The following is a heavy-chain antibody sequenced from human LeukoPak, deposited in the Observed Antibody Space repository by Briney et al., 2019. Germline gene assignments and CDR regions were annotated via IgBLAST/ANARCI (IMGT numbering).Heavy chain of an antibody. CDR2: IYYSGST. CDR3: ARLTMKNYYFVY. V-gene: IGHV4-59*01. Sequence: SETLSLTCSVSGASISSYYWSWIRQPPGKGLEWIAYIYYSGSTNYNPSLKSRVTISVDTSKNQFSLKLSSVTAADTAVYYCARLTMKNYYFVYWGQGTLVTVSS. CDR1: GASISSYY. D-gene: IGHD3-22*01. J-gene: IGHJ4*02.